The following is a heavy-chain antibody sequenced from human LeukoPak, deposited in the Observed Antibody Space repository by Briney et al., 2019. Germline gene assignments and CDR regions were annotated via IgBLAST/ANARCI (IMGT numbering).Heavy chain of an antibody. Sequence: SETLSLTCTVSGGSISSHYWSWIRQPPGKGLEWIGYIYYSGSTNYNPSLKSRVTISVDTSKNQLSLKLSSVTAADTAVYYCARANRGYYDSSGYSPWFDPWGQGTLVTVSS. D-gene: IGHD3-22*01. V-gene: IGHV4-59*11. CDR3: ARANRGYYDSSGYSPWFDP. CDR1: GGSISSHY. CDR2: IYYSGST. J-gene: IGHJ5*02.